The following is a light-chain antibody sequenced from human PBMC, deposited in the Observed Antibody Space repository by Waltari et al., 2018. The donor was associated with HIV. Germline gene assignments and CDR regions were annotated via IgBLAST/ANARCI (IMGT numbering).Light chain of an antibody. CDR1: SSNLGSYY. J-gene: IGLJ2*01. V-gene: IGLV1-47*01. Sequence: QSVLTQPPSASGTPGQRVTISCSGSSSNLGSYYVYWYQQLPGTAPQLLIYRYTPRPSGVHDRLSGSKSGTSVSLAISGLRSGDEADYFCAAWSGILSGVVFGGGTKLTVL. CDR2: RYT. CDR3: AAWSGILSGVV.